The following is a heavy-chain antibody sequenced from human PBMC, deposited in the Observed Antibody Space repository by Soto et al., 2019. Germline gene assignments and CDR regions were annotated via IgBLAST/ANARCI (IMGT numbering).Heavy chain of an antibody. Sequence: GGSLRLSCAASGFTFSSYGMHWVRQAPGKGLEWVAVISYDGSNKYYADSVKGRFTISRDNSKNTLYLQMNSLRAEDTAVYYCAKDSALDGYNTNYYYYGMDVWGQGTTVTVS. CDR1: GFTFSSYG. CDR2: ISYDGSNK. V-gene: IGHV3-30*18. CDR3: AKDSALDGYNTNYYYYGMDV. D-gene: IGHD5-12*01. J-gene: IGHJ6*02.